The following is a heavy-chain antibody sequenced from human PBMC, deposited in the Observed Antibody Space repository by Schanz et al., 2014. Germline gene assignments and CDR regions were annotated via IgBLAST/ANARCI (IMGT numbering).Heavy chain of an antibody. D-gene: IGHD2-21*01. Sequence: QVQLVQSGAEVRKPGSSVRVSCKASGGTFTSYAFSWVRQAPGQGLEWMGRIIPSLGLAKYEQKFQDKVTITADTSTTTAYMELRNLRSDDTAVYYCARDRLECGAECYSVEVFEIWGQGTLVIVSA. J-gene: IGHJ4*02. CDR3: ARDRLECGAECYSVEVFEI. CDR2: IIPSLGLA. CDR1: GGTFTSYA. V-gene: IGHV1-69*04.